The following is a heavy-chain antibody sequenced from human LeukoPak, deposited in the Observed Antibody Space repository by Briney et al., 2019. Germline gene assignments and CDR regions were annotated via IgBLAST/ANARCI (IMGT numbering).Heavy chain of an antibody. J-gene: IGHJ4*02. CDR2: ISGTGDRT. CDR3: VKNSGIWSF. D-gene: IGHD1-26*01. V-gene: IGHV3-23*01. CDR1: GFTFSDYS. Sequence: PGGSLRLSCAASGFTFSDYSMNWVRQAPGKGPEWLSCISGTGDRTYYADSVRGRFTISRDNSKNMLYLQMTSLRVEDTATYYCVKNSGIWSFWGRGTLAAVPS.